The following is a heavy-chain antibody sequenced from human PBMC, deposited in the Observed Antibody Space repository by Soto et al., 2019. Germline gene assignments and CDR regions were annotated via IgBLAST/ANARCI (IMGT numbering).Heavy chain of an antibody. D-gene: IGHD3-10*01. CDR3: GAPPGGGGY. V-gene: IGHV3-53*01. Sequence: EVQLVESGGGLIQPGGSLRLSCAVSGFTVSNNYMSWVRQAPGKGLEGVSVIYSGGYTAYGDSVKGRFTISRDNSKNTTLPQIKTLGAAHPALFFRGAPPGGGGYWGQGTLVTVSS. J-gene: IGHJ4*02. CDR1: GFTVSNNY. CDR2: IYSGGYT.